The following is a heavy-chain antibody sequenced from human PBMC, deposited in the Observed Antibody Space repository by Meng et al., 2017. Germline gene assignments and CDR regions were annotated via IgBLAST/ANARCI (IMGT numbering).Heavy chain of an antibody. Sequence: VQLVQSGAGVKKPGASVKVSCKPSGYNFPDYYIHWVRKAPGQGLEWMGRIDPKNGDTHYAQKFQGRVTMTGDTSISTAYMDLSGLRSDDTAVYYCARDEDISAAGKLFGDYWGQGTLVTVSS. CDR3: ARDEDISAAGKLFGDY. D-gene: IGHD6-13*01. CDR1: GYNFPDYY. CDR2: IDPKNGDT. V-gene: IGHV1-2*06. J-gene: IGHJ4*02.